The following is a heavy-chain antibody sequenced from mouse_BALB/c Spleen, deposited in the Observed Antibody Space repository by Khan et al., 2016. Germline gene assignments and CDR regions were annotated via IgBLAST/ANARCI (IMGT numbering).Heavy chain of an antibody. CDR2: ISYSGST. CDR3: ARAPPRWYFDV. V-gene: IGHV3-2*02. CDR1: GYSITSDYA. J-gene: IGHJ1*01. Sequence: EVQLVESGPGLVKPSQSLSLTCTVTGYSITSDYAWNWIRQFPGNKLEWMGYISYSGSTSYNPSLKSRISITRDTSKNQFFLQWNSVTTEDTATYYCARAPPRWYFDVWGAGTTVTVSS.